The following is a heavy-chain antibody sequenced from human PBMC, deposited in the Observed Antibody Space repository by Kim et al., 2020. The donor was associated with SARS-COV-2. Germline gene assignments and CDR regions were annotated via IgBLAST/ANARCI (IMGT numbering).Heavy chain of an antibody. CDR1: GYTFTASY. CDR2: IDLNTVAT. D-gene: IGHD5-12*01. CDR3: ARSGTSSDLDF. Sequence: ASVKVSCKASGYTFTASYMHWVRQAPGQGPEWMGRIDLNTVATNYAKKFQGRLTLTTDTSITTVYMDLTSLTSDDTAIYYCARSGTSSDLDFWGQGTVVPVSS. J-gene: IGHJ4*02. V-gene: IGHV1-2*06.